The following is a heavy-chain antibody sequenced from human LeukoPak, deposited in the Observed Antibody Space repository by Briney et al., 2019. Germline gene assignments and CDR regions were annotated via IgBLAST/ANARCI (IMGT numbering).Heavy chain of an antibody. D-gene: IGHD6-19*01. J-gene: IGHJ4*02. CDR2: ISSSSSNM. CDR3: ASLSSSDWYGDY. CDR1: GFTFSSYS. Sequence: GGSLRLSCAASGFTFSSYSMNWVRQAPGKGLEWLSYISSSSSNMYYADSVKGRFTISRDNAENSLYLQMSSLGDDDTAVYYCASLSSSDWYGDYWGQGTLVTVSS. V-gene: IGHV3-48*02.